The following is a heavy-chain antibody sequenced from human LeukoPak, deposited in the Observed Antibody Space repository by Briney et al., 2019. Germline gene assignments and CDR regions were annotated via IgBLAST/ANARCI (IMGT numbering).Heavy chain of an antibody. CDR3: ARGGRTTGTTVGYYYYYMDV. J-gene: IGHJ6*03. CDR1: GGSISSYY. CDR2: IYYSEST. V-gene: IGHV4-59*01. Sequence: SETLSLTCTVSGGSISSYYWSWIRQPPGKGLEWIGYIYYSESTNYNPSLKSRVTISVDTSNNPFSLKLSSVTAADTAVYYCARGGRTTGTTVGYYYYYMDVWGKGTTVTVSS. D-gene: IGHD1-1*01.